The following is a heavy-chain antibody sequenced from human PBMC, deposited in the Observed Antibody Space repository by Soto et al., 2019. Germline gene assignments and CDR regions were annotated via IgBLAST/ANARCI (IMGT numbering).Heavy chain of an antibody. CDR1: GFTFITYD. V-gene: IGHV1-8*01. CDR3: ARRKERSGPYYLDL. CDR2: MNPNNGNA. Sequence: ASVKVSCKASGFTFITYDFSWLRQAAGQGLEWMGWMNPNNGNAGFAQKFRGRINMTRNTSISTAHLELSSLRSDDSAVYFCARRKERSGPYYLDLWGQGTQVTVSS. D-gene: IGHD6-25*01. J-gene: IGHJ4*02.